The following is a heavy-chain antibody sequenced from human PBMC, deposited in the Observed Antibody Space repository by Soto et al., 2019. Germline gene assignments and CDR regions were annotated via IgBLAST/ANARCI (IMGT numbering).Heavy chain of an antibody. J-gene: IGHJ4*01. CDR2: IYPSDSDT. CDR1: VYNFAGYW. D-gene: IGHD3-3*01. CDR3: ARGGVSTRTFDY. Sequence: PGESLKISCKGSVYNFAGYWIAWVRQMPGKGLELMGIIYPSDSDTRYRPSFQGQVTISADKSISSAYLQWSSLRASDTAMYYCARGGVSTRTFDYWGHGTPVTVS. V-gene: IGHV5-51*01.